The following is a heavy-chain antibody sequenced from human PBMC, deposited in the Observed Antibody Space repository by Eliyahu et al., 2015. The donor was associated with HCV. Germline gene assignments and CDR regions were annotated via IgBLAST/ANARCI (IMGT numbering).Heavy chain of an antibody. V-gene: IGHV3-30*03. J-gene: IGHJ4*02. Sequence: QVQLVESGGGXVQPGXXLRLSXXXSGFTFSSFGMHWVRQAPGKGLEWVSVISYDASNKYYVDSVKGRFTISRDNSKNTLHLQMNSLRADDTAVYYCARGPSYYFDTSGAFDYWGQGVLVTVSS. CDR2: ISYDASNK. CDR3: ARGPSYYFDTSGAFDY. CDR1: GFTFSSFG. D-gene: IGHD3-22*01.